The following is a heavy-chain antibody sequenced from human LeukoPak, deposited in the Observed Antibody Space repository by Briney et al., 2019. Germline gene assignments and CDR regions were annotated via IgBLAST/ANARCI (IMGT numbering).Heavy chain of an antibody. CDR1: GGTFSSYA. V-gene: IGHV1-69*13. CDR2: IIPIFGTA. D-gene: IGHD3-22*01. Sequence: GASVKVSCKASGGTFSSYAISWVRQAPGQGLEWMGGIIPIFGTANYAQKFQGRVTITADESTSTAYMELSSLRSEDTAVYYCARSRGAGITMIVVVIAPPDDAFDIWGQGTMVTVSS. J-gene: IGHJ3*02. CDR3: ARSRGAGITMIVVVIAPPDDAFDI.